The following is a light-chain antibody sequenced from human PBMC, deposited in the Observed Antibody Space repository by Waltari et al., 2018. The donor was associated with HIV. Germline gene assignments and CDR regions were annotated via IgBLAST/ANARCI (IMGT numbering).Light chain of an antibody. CDR3: CSYAGSYTGV. CDR2: DVS. J-gene: IGLJ2*01. CDR1: SSDVGGYNY. V-gene: IGLV2-11*01. Sequence: QSALTQPRSVSGSPGQSVTISCTGTSSDVGGYNYVSWYQQHPATAPTLMIYDVSKRPSGVPDRFSGSKSGNTASLTISGLQAEDEADYYCCSYAGSYTGVFGGGTKLTVL.